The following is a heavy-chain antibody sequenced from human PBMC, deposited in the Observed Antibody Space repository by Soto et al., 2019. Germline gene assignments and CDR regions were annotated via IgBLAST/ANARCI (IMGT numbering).Heavy chain of an antibody. CDR2: IYHSGST. J-gene: IGHJ4*02. D-gene: IGHD6-19*01. Sequence: PSETLSLTCTVSGGSISSSSYYWGWIRQPPGKGLEWIGSIYHSGSTYYNPSLKSRVTISVDTSKNQFSLKLSSVTAADTAVYYCASVSVADSSFDYWGQGTLVTVSS. CDR1: GGSISSSSYY. CDR3: ASVSVADSSFDY. V-gene: IGHV4-39*01.